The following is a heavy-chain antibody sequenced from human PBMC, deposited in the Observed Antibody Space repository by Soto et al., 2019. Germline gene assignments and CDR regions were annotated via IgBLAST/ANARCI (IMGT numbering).Heavy chain of an antibody. V-gene: IGHV2-5*01. J-gene: IGHJ4*02. CDR2: IYWNDER. D-gene: IGHD3-3*01. CDR1: GFSLSATGVA. CDR3: GHSRYDFDFWSGYLFDL. Sequence: QITLKESGPTLLKPTQTLRLTCSFSGFSLSATGVAVGWIRQPPGKALEWLGIIYWNDERLYSTSLENRLTLTMDTSKNEVVLMMANVDPVDTGTYYCGHSRYDFDFWSGYLFDLWGQGTLVTVSS.